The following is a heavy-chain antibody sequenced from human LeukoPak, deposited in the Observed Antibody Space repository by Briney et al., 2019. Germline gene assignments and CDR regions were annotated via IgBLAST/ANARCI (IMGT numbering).Heavy chain of an antibody. J-gene: IGHJ4*02. CDR1: GYTFTNSD. CDR2: INPNSGGT. Sequence: ASVKVSCKASGYTFTNSDINWVRQAPGQGLEWMGWINPNSGGTNYAQKFQGWVTMTRDTSISTAYMELSRLRSDDTAVYYCARGGSSWYLDYWAREPWSPSPQ. V-gene: IGHV1-2*04. D-gene: IGHD6-13*01. CDR3: ARGGSSWYLDY.